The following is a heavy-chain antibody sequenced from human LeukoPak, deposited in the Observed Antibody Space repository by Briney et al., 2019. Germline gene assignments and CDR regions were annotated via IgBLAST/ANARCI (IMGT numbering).Heavy chain of an antibody. J-gene: IGHJ6*03. CDR1: GFTFTSHG. V-gene: IGHV3-30*02. D-gene: IGHD1-7*01. Sequence: LSGGSLRLSCVVSGFTFTSHGMNWIRQAPGKGLEWVAFIQHDGSNKYHADSVKGRFTISRDNAQNSLYLQMNSLRAEDTAVYYCARERVEKIGNYPAYYYYSYMDVWGKGTTVTISS. CDR3: ARERVEKIGNYPAYYYYSYMDV. CDR2: IQHDGSNK.